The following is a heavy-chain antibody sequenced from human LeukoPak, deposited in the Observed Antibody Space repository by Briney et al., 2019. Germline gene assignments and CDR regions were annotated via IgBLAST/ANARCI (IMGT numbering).Heavy chain of an antibody. Sequence: SETLSLTCTVSGGSISSSSYYWGWIRQPPGKGLELIANIYYSGSTYYNPSLKSRVTISVDTSKNQFSLRLSSVTAADTAVYYCARQGGSFAFDIWGQGTMVTVSS. CDR1: GGSISSSSYY. CDR2: IYYSGST. CDR3: ARQGGSFAFDI. D-gene: IGHD1-26*01. J-gene: IGHJ3*02. V-gene: IGHV4-39*01.